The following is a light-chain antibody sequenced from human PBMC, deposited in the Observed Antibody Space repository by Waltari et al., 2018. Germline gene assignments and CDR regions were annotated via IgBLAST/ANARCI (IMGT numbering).Light chain of an antibody. CDR1: QSISSW. Sequence: DIQMTQSPSTLSASVGDRVTITCRASQSISSWLAWYQQKPGKAPRLRIYMASSLESGVPSRFSGSGSGTEFTLTISSLQPDDFTTYYCQQYDSYPHTFGQGTKLEIK. J-gene: IGKJ2*01. CDR2: MAS. CDR3: QQYDSYPHT. V-gene: IGKV1-5*03.